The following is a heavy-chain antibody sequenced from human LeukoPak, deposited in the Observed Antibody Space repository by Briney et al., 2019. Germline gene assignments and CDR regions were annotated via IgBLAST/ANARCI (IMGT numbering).Heavy chain of an antibody. D-gene: IGHD5-24*01. CDR1: GYTFTGYY. J-gene: IGHJ4*02. CDR2: INPNSGGT. Sequence: ASVKVSCKASGYTFTGYYMHWVRQAPGQGLEWMGWINPNSGGTNYAQKLQGRVTMTTDTSTSTAYMELRSLRSDDTAVYYCARGKEGGWLRYYFDYWGQGTLVTVSS. CDR3: ARGKEGGWLRYYFDY. V-gene: IGHV1-2*02.